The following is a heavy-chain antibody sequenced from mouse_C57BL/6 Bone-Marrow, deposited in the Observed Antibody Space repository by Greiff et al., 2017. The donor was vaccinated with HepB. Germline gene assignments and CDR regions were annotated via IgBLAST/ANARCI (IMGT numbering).Heavy chain of an antibody. Sequence: VQLQQPGAELVKPGASVKMSCKASGYTFTSYWITWVKQRSGQGLEWIGDIYPGSGSTNYNEKFKSKATLTVDTSSSTAYMQLSSLTSEDSAVYYCARWGKFDYDMDYWGQGTSVTVSS. CDR2: IYPGSGST. V-gene: IGHV1-55*01. J-gene: IGHJ4*01. CDR3: ARWGKFDYDMDY. CDR1: GYTFTSYW.